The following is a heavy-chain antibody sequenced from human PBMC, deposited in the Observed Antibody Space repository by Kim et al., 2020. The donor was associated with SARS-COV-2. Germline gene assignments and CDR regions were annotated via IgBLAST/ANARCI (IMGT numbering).Heavy chain of an antibody. D-gene: IGHD6-13*01. CDR2: IDPSDSYT. V-gene: IGHV5-10-1*01. CDR3: ARESGYSSSWYRVAGGNWFDP. CDR1: GYSFTSYW. J-gene: IGHJ5*02. Sequence: GESLKISCKGSGYSFTSYWISWVRQMPGKGLEWMGRIDPSDSYTNYSPSFQGHVTISADKSISTAYLQWSSLKASDTAMYYCARESGYSSSWYRVAGGNWFDPWGQGTLVTVSS.